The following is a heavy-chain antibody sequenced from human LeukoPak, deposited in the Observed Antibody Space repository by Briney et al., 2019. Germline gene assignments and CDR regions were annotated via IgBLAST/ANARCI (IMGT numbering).Heavy chain of an antibody. CDR3: AKDTWFGEFIDY. CDR1: GFTFSSYG. D-gene: IGHD3-10*01. J-gene: IGHJ4*02. V-gene: IGHV3-30*02. CDR2: IRCDGSNK. Sequence: GGSLRLSCAASGFTFSSYGMHWVRQAPGKGLEWVAFIRCDGSNKYYADSVKGRFTISRDNSKNTLYLQMNSLRAEDTAVYYCAKDTWFGEFIDYWGQGTLVTVSS.